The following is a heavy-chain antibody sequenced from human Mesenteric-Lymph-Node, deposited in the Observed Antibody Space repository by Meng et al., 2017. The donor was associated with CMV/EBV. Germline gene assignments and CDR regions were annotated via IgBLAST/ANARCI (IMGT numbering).Heavy chain of an antibody. CDR2: MNPDSGNT. CDR1: GYTFPSYD. D-gene: IGHD5-12*01. CDR3: ARGSGYADY. V-gene: IGHV1-8*01. J-gene: IGHJ4*02. Sequence: ASVKVSCKAFGYTFPSYDINWVRQATGQGLEWTGWMNPDSGNTGYAQKFQGRLTMTRNTSINTAYMELSSLRSEDTAMYFCARGSGYADYWGQGTLVTVSS.